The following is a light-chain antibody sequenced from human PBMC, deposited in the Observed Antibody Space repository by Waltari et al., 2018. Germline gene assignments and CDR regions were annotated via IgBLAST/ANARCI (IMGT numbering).Light chain of an antibody. J-gene: IGLJ3*02. V-gene: IGLV3-27*01. CDR1: VLAKKY. CDR2: KDS. Sequence: SYELTQPSSVSVSPGQTARITCSGDVLAKKYARWFQQKPGQAPVLVIYKDSERPSGIPERFAGSSSGTTVTLTISGAQVEDDADYYCYSAAENNRVFGGGTKLTVL. CDR3: YSAAENNRV.